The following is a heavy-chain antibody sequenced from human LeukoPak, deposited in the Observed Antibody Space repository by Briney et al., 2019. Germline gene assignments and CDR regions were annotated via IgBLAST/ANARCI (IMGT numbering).Heavy chain of an antibody. J-gene: IGHJ3*02. D-gene: IGHD6-13*01. CDR1: GYTFTSND. CDR2: INPSGGST. Sequence: ASVKVSCKASGYTFTSNDIHWVRQAPGQGLEWMGMINPSGGSTSYAQKFQGRVTMTRDTSTSTVYMELSSLRSEDTAVYYCARFASLYSRSWYYAFDIWGQGTMVTVSS. V-gene: IGHV1-46*01. CDR3: ARFASLYSRSWYYAFDI.